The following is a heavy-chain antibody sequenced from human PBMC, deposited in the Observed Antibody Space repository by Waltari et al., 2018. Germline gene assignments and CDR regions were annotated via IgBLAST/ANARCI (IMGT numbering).Heavy chain of an antibody. Sequence: EVQLVQSGAEVKKPGESLKISCKGSGYSFTSYCIGRVRQMPGKGLEWMGIIYPGDPDTRYSPSFQGQVTIAAGKSISTAYLQWSSLKASDTAMYYCARRRKRFLEWFDWFDPWGQGTLVTVSS. D-gene: IGHD3-3*01. V-gene: IGHV5-51*03. CDR3: ARRRKRFLEWFDWFDP. J-gene: IGHJ5*02. CDR2: IYPGDPDT. CDR1: GYSFTSYC.